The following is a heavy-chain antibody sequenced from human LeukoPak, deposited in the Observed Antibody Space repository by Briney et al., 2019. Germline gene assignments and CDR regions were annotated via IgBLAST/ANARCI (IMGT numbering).Heavy chain of an antibody. CDR3: TSDYGLYYYYMAL. D-gene: IGHD4/OR15-4a*01. CDR2: ISGSGEGT. V-gene: IGHV3-23*01. J-gene: IGHJ6*03. Sequence: GGSLRLSCAGSDYAFYSYAMTWVRQAPGKGLEWVSAISGSGEGTYYSDSVKGRFTISRDNSKDMLYLQMNDLRAEDTAVYYCTSDYGLYYYYMALWGKGTTVTVS. CDR1: DYAFYSYA.